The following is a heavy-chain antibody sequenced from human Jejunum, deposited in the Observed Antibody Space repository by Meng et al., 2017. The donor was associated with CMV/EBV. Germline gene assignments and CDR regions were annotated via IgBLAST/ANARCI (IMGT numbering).Heavy chain of an antibody. CDR2: IRSQAHGGAT. D-gene: IGHD3-3*01. CDR3: SFWRDHQFLKN. Sequence: GFMFGDYAMSWVRQAPGKGLEWLSSIRSQAHGGATEYATSVEARMTISRDDFKSIAYLQINSLQAEDTAMYYCSFWRDHQFLKNWGQGVLVTVSS. CDR1: GFMFGDYA. V-gene: IGHV3-49*04. J-gene: IGHJ4*02.